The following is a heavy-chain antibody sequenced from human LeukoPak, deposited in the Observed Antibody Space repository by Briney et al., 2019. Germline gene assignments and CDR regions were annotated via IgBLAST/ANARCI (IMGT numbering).Heavy chain of an antibody. V-gene: IGHV4-59*08. J-gene: IGHJ4*02. CDR1: GGSISSYY. Sequence: ETLSLTCTVSGGSISSYYWSWIRQPPGKGLEWIGYIYYSATTNYNPSLKSRVTISVDTSKNQFSLKLSSVTAADTAVYYCARTSGAYSFYYFDYWGQGTLVTVSS. CDR2: IYYSATT. CDR3: ARTSGAYSFYYFDY. D-gene: IGHD1-26*01.